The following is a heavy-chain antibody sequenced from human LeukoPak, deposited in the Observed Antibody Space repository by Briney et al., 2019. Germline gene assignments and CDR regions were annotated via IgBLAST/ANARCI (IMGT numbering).Heavy chain of an antibody. D-gene: IGHD2-2*01. CDR1: GFTFSSYS. CDR2: ISWDSGSI. J-gene: IGHJ4*02. Sequence: GGSLRLSCAAYGFTFSSYSMNWVRQAPGKGLEWVSGISWDSGSIGYADSVKGRFTISRDNAKNSLYLQMNSLRAEDTALYYCAKELRDGRYCSSTSCFDFDYWGQGTLVTVSS. CDR3: AKELRDGRYCSSTSCFDFDY. V-gene: IGHV3-9*01.